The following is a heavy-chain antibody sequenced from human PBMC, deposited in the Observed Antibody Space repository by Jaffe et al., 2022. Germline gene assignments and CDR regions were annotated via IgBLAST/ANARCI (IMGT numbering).Heavy chain of an antibody. D-gene: IGHD3-10*01. CDR1: GFTFDDYA. CDR2: ISWNSGSI. J-gene: IGHJ4*02. CDR3: AKGPHYYGSGEPFDY. V-gene: IGHV3-9*01. Sequence: EVQLVESGGGLVQPGRSLRLSCAASGFTFDDYAMHWVRQAPGKGLEWVSGISWNSGSIGYADSVKGRFTISRDNAKNSLYLQMNSLRAEDTALYYCAKGPHYYGSGEPFDYWGQGTLVTVSS.